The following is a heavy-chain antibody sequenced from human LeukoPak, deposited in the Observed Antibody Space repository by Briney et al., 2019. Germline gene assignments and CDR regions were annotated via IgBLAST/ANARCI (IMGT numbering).Heavy chain of an antibody. Sequence: GGSLRLSCVISGFGFSDSYMTWIRQTPGKGLEWLAYISGSGSDIYYADSVKGRFTISRDNAKNSLYLQMNSLRPDDTALYYCSTDPRLLMYWGHGTLVTVSS. CDR3: STDPRLLMY. CDR2: ISGSGSDI. V-gene: IGHV3-11*01. CDR1: GFGFSDSY. J-gene: IGHJ4*01. D-gene: IGHD2-8*01.